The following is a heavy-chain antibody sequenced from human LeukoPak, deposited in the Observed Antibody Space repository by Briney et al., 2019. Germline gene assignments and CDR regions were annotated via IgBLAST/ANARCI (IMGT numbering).Heavy chain of an antibody. D-gene: IGHD1-26*01. CDR2: IYSGGST. CDR1: GLTVSTNY. J-gene: IGHJ4*02. V-gene: IGHV3-66*01. Sequence: PGGSLRLSCAASGLTVSTNYMSWVRQAPGKGLEWVSVIYSGGSTHYADSVKGRFTISRDNSKKTLSLQMNSLRAEDTAVYYCASAPPNRSYCAGYWGQGTLVTVSS. CDR3: ASAPPNRSYCAGY.